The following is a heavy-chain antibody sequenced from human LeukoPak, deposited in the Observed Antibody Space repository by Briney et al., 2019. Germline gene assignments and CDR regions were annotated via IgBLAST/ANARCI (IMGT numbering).Heavy chain of an antibody. CDR1: GGSIGSDY. Sequence: SETLSLTCTVSGGSIGSDYWTWIRQPPGKGLEYIGYIYYTGGTNYNPSLKSRVTLSVDTSKNQFSLKLSSVTAADTAVYFCAKYGNSGWVIDNWGQGTLVTVSS. CDR3: AKYGNSGWVIDN. J-gene: IGHJ4*02. D-gene: IGHD6-19*01. V-gene: IGHV4-59*08. CDR2: IYYTGGT.